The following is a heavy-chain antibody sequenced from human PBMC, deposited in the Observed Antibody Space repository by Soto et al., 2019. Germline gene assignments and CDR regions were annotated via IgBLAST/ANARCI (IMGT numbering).Heavy chain of an antibody. J-gene: IGHJ6*03. V-gene: IGHV1-18*01. CDR2: ISAYNGDT. D-gene: IGHD6-19*01. CDR1: GYSFTNYG. Sequence: ASVKVSCKASGYSFTNYGITWVRQAPGQEFEWMGWISAYNGDTNYAQKIQGRVTMTTDASTSTAYLELRSLRSDDTAVYYCARDRGVAPPVAGNTHYYYYMDVWGKGTTVTVSS. CDR3: ARDRGVAPPVAGNTHYYYYMDV.